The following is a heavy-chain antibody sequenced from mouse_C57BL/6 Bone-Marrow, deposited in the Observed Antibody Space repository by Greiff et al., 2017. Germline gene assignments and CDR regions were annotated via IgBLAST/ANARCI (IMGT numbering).Heavy chain of an antibody. V-gene: IGHV14-4*01. CDR1: GFNIKDDY. CDR2: IDPEIGDT. J-gene: IGHJ2*01. CDR3: SSFDGNYFDF. Sequence: VHVKQSGAELVRPGASVKLSCTASGFNIKDDYIHWVKQRPEQGLEWIGWIDPEIGDTEYASKFQGKATITSDKSSNTAYLQLSSLTSEDTAVYYCSSFDGNYFDFWGQGTPLTVAS. D-gene: IGHD2-3*01.